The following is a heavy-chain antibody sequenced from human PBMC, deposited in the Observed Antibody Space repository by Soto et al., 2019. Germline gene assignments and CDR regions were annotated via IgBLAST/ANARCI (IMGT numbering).Heavy chain of an antibody. Sequence: PSETLSLTCAVYGGSFSGYYWSWIRQPPGKGLEWIGEINHSGSTNYNPSLKSRVTISVDTSKNQFSLKLSSVTAADTAVYYCARGTNHYGSGSYYNNRPFDYWGQGTLVTVSS. CDR2: INHSGST. CDR3: ARGTNHYGSGSYYNNRPFDY. V-gene: IGHV4-34*01. D-gene: IGHD3-10*01. CDR1: GGSFSGYY. J-gene: IGHJ4*02.